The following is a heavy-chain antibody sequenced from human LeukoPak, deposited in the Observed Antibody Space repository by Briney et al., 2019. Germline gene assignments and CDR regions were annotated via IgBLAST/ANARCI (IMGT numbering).Heavy chain of an antibody. Sequence: GGTLRLSCAASGFTFSNYGMSWVRQAPGKGLEWVSAISDSGAGTYYADSVKGRFTISRDNSKNTLYLQMNSLRAEDTAVYYCAKETGFGESHGGAYWGQGTLVTVSS. J-gene: IGHJ4*02. V-gene: IGHV3-23*01. CDR1: GFTFSNYG. D-gene: IGHD3-10*01. CDR3: AKETGFGESHGGAY. CDR2: ISDSGAGT.